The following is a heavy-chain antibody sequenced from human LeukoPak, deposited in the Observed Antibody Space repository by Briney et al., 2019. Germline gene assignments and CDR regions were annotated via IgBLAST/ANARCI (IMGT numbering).Heavy chain of an antibody. D-gene: IGHD6-19*01. Sequence: GGSLRLSCAASGFTVSSNYMSWVRQAPGKGLEWVSVIYSGGSTYYADSVKGRFTISRDNSKNTLYLQMNGLRAEDTAVYYCARARSGWYGYWGQGTLVTVSS. CDR3: ARARSGWYGY. CDR1: GFTVSSNY. CDR2: IYSGGST. J-gene: IGHJ4*02. V-gene: IGHV3-53*01.